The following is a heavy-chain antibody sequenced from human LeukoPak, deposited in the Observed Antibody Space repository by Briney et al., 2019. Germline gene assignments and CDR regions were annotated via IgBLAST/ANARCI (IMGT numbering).Heavy chain of an antibody. Sequence: ASVKVSCKTSGYTFTGYYMHWVRQAPGQGLEWMGRIIPVFGITNYAQNFQDRVTITADTSTGTAYMELHSLRSEDTAVYYCARSTEYYDSSGYLGDWFDPWGQGTLVTVSS. D-gene: IGHD3-22*01. V-gene: IGHV1-46*01. CDR2: IIPVFGIT. CDR3: ARSTEYYDSSGYLGDWFDP. CDR1: GYTFTGYY. J-gene: IGHJ5*02.